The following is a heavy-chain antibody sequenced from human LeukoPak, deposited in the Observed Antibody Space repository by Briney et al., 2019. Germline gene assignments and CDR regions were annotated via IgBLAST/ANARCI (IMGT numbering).Heavy chain of an antibody. D-gene: IGHD1-26*01. CDR3: ARDFRGNYSIDY. J-gene: IGHJ4*02. V-gene: IGHV3-48*02. CDR2: ISKSSSAI. Sequence: PGGSLRLSCAAAGFTFSIYNMNWVRQAPGKGLEWVSHISKSSSAIYYADSVKVRFTISRDNAKNSLYLQMSSLRDEDTAVYYCARDFRGNYSIDYWGQGTLVTVSS. CDR1: GFTFSIYN.